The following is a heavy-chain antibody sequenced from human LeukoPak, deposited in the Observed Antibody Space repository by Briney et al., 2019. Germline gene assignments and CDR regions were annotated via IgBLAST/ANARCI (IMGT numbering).Heavy chain of an antibody. CDR3: ARRPYYYDSLDY. Sequence: GGSLRLSCAASGFTFSSYGMSWVRQAPGKGLEWVSAISGSGGSTYYADSVKGRFTISRDNAKNSLYLQMNSLRAEDTAVYYCARRPYYYDSLDYWGQGTLVTVSS. J-gene: IGHJ4*02. CDR1: GFTFSSYG. CDR2: ISGSGGST. V-gene: IGHV3-23*01. D-gene: IGHD3-22*01.